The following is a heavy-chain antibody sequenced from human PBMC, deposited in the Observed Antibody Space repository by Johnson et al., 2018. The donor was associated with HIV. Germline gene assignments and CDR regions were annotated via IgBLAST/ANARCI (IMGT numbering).Heavy chain of an antibody. CDR2: ISWNSGSI. V-gene: IGHV3-9*01. D-gene: IGHD3-22*01. CDR1: GFTFDDYA. CDR3: ARDPFYYDSSDAFDI. Sequence: VQLVESGGGLVQPGRSLRLSCAASGFTFDDYAMHWVRQAPGKGLEWVSGISWNSGSIGYADSVKGRFTISRDNAKNSLYLQMNSLRAEDTAVYYCARDPFYYDSSDAFDIWGQGTMVTVSS. J-gene: IGHJ3*02.